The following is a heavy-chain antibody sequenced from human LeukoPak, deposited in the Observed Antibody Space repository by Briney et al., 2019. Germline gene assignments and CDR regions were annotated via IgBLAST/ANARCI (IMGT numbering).Heavy chain of an antibody. CDR2: IYYSGST. Sequence: SETLSLTCTVSGGSISSYYWSWIRQPPGKGLEWIGYIYYSGSTNYNPSLKSRVTISVDTSKNQFSLKLSSVTAADTAVYYCARDLYYDFWSGQGANWFDPWGQGTLVTVSS. CDR3: ARDLYYDFWSGQGANWFDP. J-gene: IGHJ5*02. V-gene: IGHV4-59*01. D-gene: IGHD3-3*01. CDR1: GGSISSYY.